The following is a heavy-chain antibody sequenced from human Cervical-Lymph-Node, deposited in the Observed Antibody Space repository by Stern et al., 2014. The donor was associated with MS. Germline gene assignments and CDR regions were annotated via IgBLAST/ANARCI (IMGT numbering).Heavy chain of an antibody. V-gene: IGHV1-18*01. CDR1: GYTFTSYG. Sequence: VQLLESGAEVKKPGASVKVSCKASGYTFTSYGISWVRQAPGQGLEWMGWISAYNGKTNYAPKLQGTVTMTTDTSTSTAYMELRSLRSDDTAVYYCARGLLGRENAFDIWGQGKMVTVSS. J-gene: IGHJ3*02. D-gene: IGHD2-15*01. CDR2: ISAYNGKT. CDR3: ARGLLGRENAFDI.